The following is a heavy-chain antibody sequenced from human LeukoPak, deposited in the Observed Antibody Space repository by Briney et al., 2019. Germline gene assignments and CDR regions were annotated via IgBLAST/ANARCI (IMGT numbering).Heavy chain of an antibody. Sequence: SETLSLTCTVSGGSISSYYWSWIRQPAGKGLEWIGSIYTSGSTNYNPSLKSRVTMSADTSKNQFSLKLSSVTAADTAVYYCARESPGSIFYYYGMDVWGQGTTVTVSS. CDR2: IYTSGST. CDR3: ARESPGSIFYYYGMDV. V-gene: IGHV4-4*07. J-gene: IGHJ6*02. D-gene: IGHD2-2*01. CDR1: GGSISSYY.